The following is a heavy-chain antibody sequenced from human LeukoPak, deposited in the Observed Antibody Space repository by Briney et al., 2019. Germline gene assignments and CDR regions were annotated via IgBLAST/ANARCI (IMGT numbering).Heavy chain of an antibody. CDR1: GFTFNTYS. D-gene: IGHD3-22*01. J-gene: IGHJ4*02. Sequence: PGGSLGLSCVASGFTFNTYSMNWFRQAPGKGLEWISYISSSSATIYYADSVKGRFTISRDNAKNSLYLQMNSLRAEDTAVYYCAIYYDSSGSIDHWGQGTLVTVSS. CDR3: AIYYDSSGSIDH. V-gene: IGHV3-48*04. CDR2: ISSSSATI.